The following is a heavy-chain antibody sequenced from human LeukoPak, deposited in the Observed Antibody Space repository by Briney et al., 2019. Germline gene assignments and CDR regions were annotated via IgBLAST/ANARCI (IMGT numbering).Heavy chain of an antibody. D-gene: IGHD4-17*01. V-gene: IGHV3-43D*03. CDR1: GFTFDDYA. J-gene: IGHJ6*03. CDR3: AKGPLRMSNFYYYYMDV. Sequence: PGGSLRLSCAASGFTFDDYAMHWVRQAPGKGLEWVSLISWDGGSTYYADSVKGGFTISRDNIKNSLYLQMNGLRAEDTALYYCAKGPLRMSNFYYYYMDVWGKGTTVTVSS. CDR2: ISWDGGST.